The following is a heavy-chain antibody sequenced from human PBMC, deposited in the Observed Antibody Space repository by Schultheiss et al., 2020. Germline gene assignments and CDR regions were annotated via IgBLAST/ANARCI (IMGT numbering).Heavy chain of an antibody. Sequence: SETLSLTCTVSGGSISSSSYYWGWIRQPPGKGLEWIGEINHSGSTNYNPSLKSRVTISVDTSKNQFSLKLSSVTAADTAVYYCARDRATTTSSFDLWGRGALVNVSA. CDR2: INHSGST. CDR3: ARDRATTTSSFDL. CDR1: GGSISSSSYY. J-gene: IGHJ2*01. V-gene: IGHV4-39*07. D-gene: IGHD4-17*01.